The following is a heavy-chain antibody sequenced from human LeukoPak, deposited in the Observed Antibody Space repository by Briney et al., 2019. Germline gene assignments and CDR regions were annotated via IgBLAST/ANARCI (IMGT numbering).Heavy chain of an antibody. Sequence: ASVKVSCKVSGYPLSELSMHWFRQPPGKGLEWVGGYDVEDGEKMYAQKFQGRVTMTEDTSTDTAYMELVSLRSEDTAVFYCAPVGWQRDSGGSLVANWFDPWGQGTLVTVSS. V-gene: IGHV1-24*01. D-gene: IGHD3-22*01. J-gene: IGHJ5*02. CDR1: GYPLSELS. CDR3: APVGWQRDSGGSLVANWFDP. CDR2: YDVEDGEK.